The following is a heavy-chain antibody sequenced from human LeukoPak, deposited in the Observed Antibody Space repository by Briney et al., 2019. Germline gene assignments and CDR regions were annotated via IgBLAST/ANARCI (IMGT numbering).Heavy chain of an antibody. CDR2: IYYSGST. J-gene: IGHJ5*02. Sequence: SETLSLTCTVSGGSISSYDWSWIRQPPGKGLEWIGYIYYSGSTNYNPSLKRRVTISVDPSKHPFSLKLSSVTAADTAVYYCARIYGHYQDWLDPWGKGTLVPVSS. CDR1: GGSISSYD. CDR3: ARIYGHYQDWLDP. V-gene: IGHV4-59*01. D-gene: IGHD4-17*01.